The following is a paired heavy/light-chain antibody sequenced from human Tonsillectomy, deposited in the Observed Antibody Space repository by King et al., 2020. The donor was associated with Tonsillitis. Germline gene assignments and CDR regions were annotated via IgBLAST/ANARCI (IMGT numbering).Light chain of an antibody. J-gene: IGKJ1*01. Sequence: AIQLTQSPSSLSASVGDRVTITCRASQGISSALAWYQQKPGKAPKLLIYDASSLESGVPSRFSGSGSGTDFTLTISSLQPEDFATYYCQQFNNYLWTFGQGTKVEIK. CDR1: QGISSA. V-gene: IGKV1D-13*01. CDR3: QQFNNYLWT. CDR2: DAS.
Heavy chain of an antibody. V-gene: IGHV3-23*01. CDR3: AKGNYDILTGPYYYYGMDV. J-gene: IGHJ6*02. CDR2: ISNSGGST. D-gene: IGHD3-9*01. CDR1: RFTFKSYT. Sequence: EVQLLESGGGLVQPGGSLRLSCAASRFTFKSYTMSWVRQAPGKGLEWVSGISNSGGSTYYADSVKGRFTISRDNSKNTLYLQMNSLRAEDTAVYYCAKGNYDILTGPYYYYGMDVWGQGTTVTVSS.